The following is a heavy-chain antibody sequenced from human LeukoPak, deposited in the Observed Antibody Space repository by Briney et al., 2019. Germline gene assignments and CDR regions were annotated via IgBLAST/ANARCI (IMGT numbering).Heavy chain of an antibody. CDR3: AKGLRFYYGSTDAFDI. J-gene: IGHJ3*02. CDR1: GFTFSSYA. D-gene: IGHD3-22*01. CDR2: ISGSGGST. V-gene: IGHV3-23*01. Sequence: PGGSLRLSCAASGFTFSSYAMSWVRQAPGKGLEWVSAISGSGGSTYYADSVKGRFTISRDNSKNTLYLQMNSLRAEDTAVYYCAKGLRFYYGSTDAFDIWGQGTMVTVSS.